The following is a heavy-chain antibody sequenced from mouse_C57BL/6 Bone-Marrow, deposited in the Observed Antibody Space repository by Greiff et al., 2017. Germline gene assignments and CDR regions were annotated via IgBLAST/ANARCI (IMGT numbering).Heavy chain of an antibody. CDR1: GFTFSDYG. CDR3: ARHGLYGSSHWYFDV. V-gene: IGHV5-15*01. CDR2: ISNLAYSI. Sequence: EVQLQESGGGLVQPGGSLKLSCAASGFTFSDYGMAWVRQAPRKGPEWVAFISNLAYSIYYADTVTGRFTISRENAKNTLYLEMSSLRSEDTAMYYCARHGLYGSSHWYFDVWGTGTTVTVSS. J-gene: IGHJ1*03. D-gene: IGHD1-1*01.